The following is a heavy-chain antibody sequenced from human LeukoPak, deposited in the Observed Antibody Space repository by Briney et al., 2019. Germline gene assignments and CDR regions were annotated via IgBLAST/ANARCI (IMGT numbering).Heavy chain of an antibody. D-gene: IGHD6-13*01. V-gene: IGHV4-34*01. CDR2: INHSGST. Sequence: SETLSLTCAVYGGSFSGYYWSWIRQPPGKGLEWIGEINHSGSTNYNPSLKSRVTISVDTSKNQFSLKLSSVTAADTAVYYCARGRGSSSWTLFDYWGQGTLVTASS. J-gene: IGHJ4*02. CDR3: ARGRGSSSWTLFDY. CDR1: GGSFSGYY.